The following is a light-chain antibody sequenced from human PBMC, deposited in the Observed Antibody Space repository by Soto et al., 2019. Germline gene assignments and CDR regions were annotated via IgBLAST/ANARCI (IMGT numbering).Light chain of an antibody. V-gene: IGLV1-40*01. CDR3: QSYDSSLSAYV. J-gene: IGLJ1*01. CDR2: TND. CDR1: SSDIGAGFP. Sequence: QSVLTQPPSVSGAPGQRVTISCTGSSSDIGAGFPVHWYRHLPGTAPKLLIYTNDKRPSGVPDRFSGSKSGTSASLAITGLQTDDEADYYCQSYDSSLSAYVFGTGTKLTVL.